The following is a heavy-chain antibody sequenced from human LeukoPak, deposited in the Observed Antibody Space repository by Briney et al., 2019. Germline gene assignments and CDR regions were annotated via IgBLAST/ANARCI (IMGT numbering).Heavy chain of an antibody. V-gene: IGHV4-4*07. CDR2: IYTRGST. D-gene: IGHD3-22*01. CDR3: ARRRVGYYYDSSGSPIDP. CDR1: GGSITTYY. J-gene: IGHJ5*02. Sequence: SETLSLTCTVSGGSITTYYWSWIRQPAGKGLEWIGRIYTRGSTNYNPSLKSRVTMSVDTSKNQFSLNLSSVTAADTAVYYCARRRVGYYYDSSGSPIDPWGQGTLVTVSS.